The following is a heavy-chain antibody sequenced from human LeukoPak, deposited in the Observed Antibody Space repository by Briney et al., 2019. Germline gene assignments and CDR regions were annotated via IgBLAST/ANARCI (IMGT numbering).Heavy chain of an antibody. CDR1: GGSISSYY. D-gene: IGHD5-18*01. Sequence: PSETLSLTCTVSGGSISSYYWSWIRQPPGKGLEWIGYIYYSGSTNYNPSHKSRVTISVDTSKNQFSLKLSSVTAADTAVYYCARETDTAMVLDAFDIWGQGTMVTVSS. CDR3: ARETDTAMVLDAFDI. CDR2: IYYSGST. V-gene: IGHV4-59*01. J-gene: IGHJ3*02.